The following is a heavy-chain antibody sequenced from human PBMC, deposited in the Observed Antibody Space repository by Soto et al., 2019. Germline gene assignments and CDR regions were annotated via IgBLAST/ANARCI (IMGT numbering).Heavy chain of an antibody. CDR2: ISGSGGST. D-gene: IGHD3-3*01. CDR1: GFTFSSYA. Sequence: GSLRLSCAASGFTFSSYAMSWVRQAPGKGLEWVSAISGSGGSTYHADSVKGRFTISRDNSKNTLYLQMNSLRAEDTAVYYCAKDGAGLRFLEWLPYFDYWGQGTLVTVSS. J-gene: IGHJ4*02. CDR3: AKDGAGLRFLEWLPYFDY. V-gene: IGHV3-23*01.